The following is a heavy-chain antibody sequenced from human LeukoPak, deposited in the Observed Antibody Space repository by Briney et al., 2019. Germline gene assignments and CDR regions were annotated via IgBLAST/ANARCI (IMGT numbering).Heavy chain of an antibody. D-gene: IGHD2-2*01. CDR1: GFTFSSSA. CDR3: AKDGECSSTSCSLDY. J-gene: IGHJ4*02. CDR2: VSGSGATT. Sequence: GGSLRLSCAASGFTFSSSAMSWVRQAPGEGLEWGSTVSGSGATTYYADSVKGRFTISRDNSKNTLYLQVNSLRAEDTAVYYCAKDGECSSTSCSLDYWGQGTLVTVSS. V-gene: IGHV3-23*01.